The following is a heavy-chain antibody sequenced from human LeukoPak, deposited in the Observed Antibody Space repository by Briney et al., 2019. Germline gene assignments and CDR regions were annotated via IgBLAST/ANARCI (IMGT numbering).Heavy chain of an antibody. J-gene: IGHJ3*02. Sequence: ASVKVSCKASGYTFTSYYMHWVRQAPGQGPEWMGIINPSGGSTSYAQKFQGRVTMTRDTSTSTVYMELSSLRSEDTAVYYCARDFAITFGGLGAFDIWGQGTMFTVSS. CDR1: GYTFTSYY. V-gene: IGHV1-46*01. CDR3: ARDFAITFGGLGAFDI. D-gene: IGHD3-16*01. CDR2: INPSGGST.